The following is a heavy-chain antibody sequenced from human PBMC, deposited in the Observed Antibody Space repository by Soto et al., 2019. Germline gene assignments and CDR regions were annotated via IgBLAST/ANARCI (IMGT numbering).Heavy chain of an antibody. Sequence: PGGSLRLSCAASGFTSSSYAMHWVRQAPGKGLEWVAIISFDGSDKYYADSVKGRFTISRDNSKNALYLQMNSLRTEDTAVYYCARGVNFFDSSGSDGDYWGQGTLVTVSS. CDR2: ISFDGSDK. CDR3: ARGVNFFDSSGSDGDY. J-gene: IGHJ4*02. D-gene: IGHD3-22*01. CDR1: GFTSSSYA. V-gene: IGHV3-30*04.